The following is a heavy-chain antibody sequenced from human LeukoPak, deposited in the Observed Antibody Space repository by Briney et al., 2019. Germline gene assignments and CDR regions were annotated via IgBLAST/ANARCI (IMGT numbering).Heavy chain of an antibody. CDR1: GYTFTKYA. Sequence: GASVKVSCKGSGYTFTKYAISWVRQAPGQGLEWMGWISAYNGNTNYAQKLQGRVTMTTDTSTSTAYMELRSLRSDDTAVYYCARAGYCSSTSCYTGNDGMDVWGQGTTVTVSS. CDR3: ARAGYCSSTSCYTGNDGMDV. CDR2: ISAYNGNT. J-gene: IGHJ6*02. D-gene: IGHD2-2*02. V-gene: IGHV1-18*01.